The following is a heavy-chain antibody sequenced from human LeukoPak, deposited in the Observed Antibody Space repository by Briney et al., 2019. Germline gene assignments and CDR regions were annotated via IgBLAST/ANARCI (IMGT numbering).Heavy chain of an antibody. CDR3: ARDRGSSWFEYYFDY. CDR1: GYTFTGYY. CDR2: INPNSGGT. J-gene: IGHJ4*02. Sequence: ASVKVSCTASGYTFTGYYMYWVRQAPGQGLEWMGWINPNSGGTNYAQKFQGRVTMTRDTSISTAYMELSRLRSDDTAVYYCARDRGSSWFEYYFDYWGQGTLVTVSS. V-gene: IGHV1-2*02. D-gene: IGHD6-13*01.